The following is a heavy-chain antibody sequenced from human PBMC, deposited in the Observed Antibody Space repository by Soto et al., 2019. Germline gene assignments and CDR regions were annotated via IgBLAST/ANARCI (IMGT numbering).Heavy chain of an antibody. CDR3: ASQQLVHYYYGMDV. J-gene: IGHJ6*02. Sequence: PSETLPLTCTVSDGSIISSSYYWGWIRRPPGKGLEWIGSIYYSGSTYYNPSLKSRVTISVDTSKNQFSLKLSSVTAADTAVYYCASQQLVHYYYGMDVWGQGTTVTVSS. D-gene: IGHD6-13*01. V-gene: IGHV4-39*01. CDR2: IYYSGST. CDR1: DGSIISSSYY.